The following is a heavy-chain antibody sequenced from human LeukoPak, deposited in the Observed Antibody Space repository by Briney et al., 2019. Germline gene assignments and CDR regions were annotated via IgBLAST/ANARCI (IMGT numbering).Heavy chain of an antibody. V-gene: IGHV1-3*01. CDR2: INAGNGNT. Sequence: APVKVSCKASGYTFTSYAMHWVRQAPGQRLEWMGWINAGNGNTKYSQKFQGRVTITRDTSASTAYMELSSLRSEDTAVYYCARILWFGESHFDYWGQGTLVTVSS. J-gene: IGHJ4*02. CDR3: ARILWFGESHFDY. D-gene: IGHD3-10*01. CDR1: GYTFTSYA.